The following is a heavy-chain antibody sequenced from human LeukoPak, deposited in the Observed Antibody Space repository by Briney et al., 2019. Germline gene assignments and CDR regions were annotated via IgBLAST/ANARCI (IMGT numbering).Heavy chain of an antibody. CDR1: GGTFSSYA. CDR2: IIPIFGTA. J-gene: IGHJ4*02. CDR3: ARGIGYSGYDAKVGAFDY. Sequence: SVKVSCKASGGTFSSYAISWVRQAPGQGREWMGGIIPIFGTANYAQKFQGRVTITTDESTSTAYMELSSLRSEDTAVYYCARGIGYSGYDAKVGAFDYWGQGTLVTVSS. D-gene: IGHD5-12*01. V-gene: IGHV1-69*05.